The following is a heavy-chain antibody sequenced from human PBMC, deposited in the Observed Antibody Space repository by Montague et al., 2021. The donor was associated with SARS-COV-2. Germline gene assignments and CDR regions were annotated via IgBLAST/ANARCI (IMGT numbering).Heavy chain of an antibody. J-gene: IGHJ6*03. CDR3: ARLRNGVVPSPILGVGPYYSYYYMDV. V-gene: IGHV4-34*01. D-gene: IGHD3-10*01. Sequence: SKTLSLTCAVYGGSFSGYHWNWIRQPPGKGLEWIGEINHGGITNYNLSLKSRLTISADTSKNQFSLKLTSVSAADTAVYYCARLRNGVVPSPILGVGPYYSYYYMDVWGRGTTVTVSS. CDR1: GGSFSGYH. CDR2: INHGGIT.